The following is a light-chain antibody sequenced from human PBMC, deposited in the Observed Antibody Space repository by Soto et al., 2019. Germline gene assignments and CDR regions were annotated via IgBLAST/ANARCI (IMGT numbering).Light chain of an antibody. CDR3: QQYGSSPKT. Sequence: EIVLTQSPGTLSLSQGERATLACSASQSVSRSYLAWYQQKPGQAPRLLISGASSRATGIPDRFSGSASGTDFTLTISRLEPEDFAVYYCQQYGSSPKTFGQGTKVDI. CDR2: GAS. J-gene: IGKJ1*01. CDR1: QSVSRSY. V-gene: IGKV3-20*01.